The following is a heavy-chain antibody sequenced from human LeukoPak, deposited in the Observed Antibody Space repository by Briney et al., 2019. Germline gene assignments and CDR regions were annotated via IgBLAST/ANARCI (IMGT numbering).Heavy chain of an antibody. D-gene: IGHD4-17*01. V-gene: IGHV3-7*02. CDR3: ARKYGDYAPFDY. J-gene: IGHJ4*02. CDR1: GFTFNDYW. CDR2: IKEDGSEK. Sequence: GGSLRLSCAASGFTFNDYWMSWVRQAPGKGLEWVANIKEDGSEKYYVDSVKGRFTISRDNAKNSLYLQMNSLRAQDTAVYYCARKYGDYAPFDYWGQGTLVTVSS.